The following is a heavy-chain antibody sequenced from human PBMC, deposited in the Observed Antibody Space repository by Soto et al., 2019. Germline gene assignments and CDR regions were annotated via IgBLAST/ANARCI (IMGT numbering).Heavy chain of an antibody. V-gene: IGHV3-23*01. Sequence: GGSLRLSCAASGFAFSSHPMSWVRQAPEKGLEWVAGISDGGDLTYNADPVRGRFTISRDNSRNTLYLQMNNLRAEDTAVYYCARRVIGSSRAFDIWGQGTMVT. CDR3: ARRVIGSSRAFDI. CDR2: ISDGGDLT. CDR1: GFAFSSHP. D-gene: IGHD3-10*01. J-gene: IGHJ3*02.